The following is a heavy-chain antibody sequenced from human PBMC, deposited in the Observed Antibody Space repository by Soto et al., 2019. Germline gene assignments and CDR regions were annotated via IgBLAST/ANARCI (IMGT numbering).Heavy chain of an antibody. CDR2: ISSSSSTI. J-gene: IGHJ3*02. V-gene: IGHV3-48*02. Sequence: GGSLRLSCAASGFTFSSYSMNWVRQAPGKGLEWVSYISSSSSTIYYADSVKGRFTISRDNAKNSLYLQMNSLRDEDTAVYYCARARGGFLEWLANDAFDIWGQGTMVTVSS. CDR3: ARARGGFLEWLANDAFDI. D-gene: IGHD3-3*01. CDR1: GFTFSSYS.